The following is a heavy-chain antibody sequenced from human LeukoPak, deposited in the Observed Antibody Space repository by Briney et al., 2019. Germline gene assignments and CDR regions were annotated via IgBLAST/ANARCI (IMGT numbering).Heavy chain of an antibody. CDR2: ISSRGSTI. D-gene: IGHD3-22*01. CDR1: GFTFSSYE. J-gene: IGHJ4*02. V-gene: IGHV3-48*03. CDR3: ARGSVYYYDSSGYRGPFDY. Sequence: GGSLRLSCAASGFTFSSYEMNWVRQAPEKGLEWVSYISSRGSTIYYADSVKGRFTISRDNAKNSLYLQMNSLRAEDTAVYYCARGSVYYYDSSGYRGPFDYWGQGTLVTVSS.